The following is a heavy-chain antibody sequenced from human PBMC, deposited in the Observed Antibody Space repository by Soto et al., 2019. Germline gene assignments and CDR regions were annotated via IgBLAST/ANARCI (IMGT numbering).Heavy chain of an antibody. Sequence: PGGSLRLSCAASGFTFSSYTMNWVRQAPGMGLEWVSSISSSSTYMYYADSVKGRFTISRDNAKNSLYLQMNSLRAEDTAIYYCARDLGVTTITNPWFDPWGQGSLVTVSS. J-gene: IGHJ5*02. CDR2: ISSSSTYM. CDR3: ARDLGVTTITNPWFDP. CDR1: GFTFSSYT. V-gene: IGHV3-21*01. D-gene: IGHD4-4*01.